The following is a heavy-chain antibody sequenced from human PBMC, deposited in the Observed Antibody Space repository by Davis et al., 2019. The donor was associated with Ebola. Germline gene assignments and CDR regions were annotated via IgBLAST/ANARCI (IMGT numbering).Heavy chain of an antibody. D-gene: IGHD1-26*01. CDR1: RYTFTRYD. CDR3: ARVPWVRWELRDGAFDI. V-gene: IGHV1-18*01. J-gene: IGHJ3*02. Sequence: ASVTVPCKASRYTFTRYDINWVRQATGQGLEWMGWISAYNGNTNYAQKLQGRVTMTTDTSTSTAYMELRSLRSDDTAVYYCARVPWVRWELRDGAFDIWGQGTMVTVSS. CDR2: ISAYNGNT.